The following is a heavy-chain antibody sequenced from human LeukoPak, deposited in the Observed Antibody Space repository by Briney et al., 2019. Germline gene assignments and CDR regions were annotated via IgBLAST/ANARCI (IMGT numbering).Heavy chain of an antibody. CDR1: GYTFSTYG. CDR2: ISAYNGNT. Sequence: GASVKVSCKASGYTFSTYGISWVRQAPGQGLEWMGWISAYNGNTNYAQKLQGRVTMTTDTSTSTAYMELRSLRSDDTAVYYCARGGAGSSWSLRFDYWGQGTLVTVSS. D-gene: IGHD6-13*01. J-gene: IGHJ4*02. CDR3: ARGGAGSSWSLRFDY. V-gene: IGHV1-18*01.